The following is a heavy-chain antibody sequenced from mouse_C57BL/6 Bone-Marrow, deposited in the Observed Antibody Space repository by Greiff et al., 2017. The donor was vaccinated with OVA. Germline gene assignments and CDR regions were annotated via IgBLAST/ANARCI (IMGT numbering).Heavy chain of an antibody. J-gene: IGHJ3*01. Sequence: EVKLVESGGGLVKPGGSLKLSCAASGFTFSSYAMSWVRQTPEKRLEWVATISDGGSYTYYPDNVKGRFTISRDNAKNNLYLQMSHLKPEDTAMYYCARGWLRRGAWFAYWGQGTLVTVSA. V-gene: IGHV5-4*03. D-gene: IGHD2-2*01. CDR3: ARGWLRRGAWFAY. CDR2: ISDGGSYT. CDR1: GFTFSSYA.